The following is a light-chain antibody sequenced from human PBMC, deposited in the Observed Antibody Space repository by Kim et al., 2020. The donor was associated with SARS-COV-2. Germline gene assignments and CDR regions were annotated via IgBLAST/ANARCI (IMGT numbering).Light chain of an antibody. J-gene: IGLJ1*01. V-gene: IGLV3-25*03. CDR1: ALPKQY. CDR2: KDS. CDR3: QSADSSGTFYV. Sequence: SYELTQPPSVSVSPGQTARITCSGDALPKQYAYWYQQKPGQAPVLVIYKDSERPSGIPERFSGSSSRTTVTLTISGVQAEDEADYYCQSADSSGTFYVFG.